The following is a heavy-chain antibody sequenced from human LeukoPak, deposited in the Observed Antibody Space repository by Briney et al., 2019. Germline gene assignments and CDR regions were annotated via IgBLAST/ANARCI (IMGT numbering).Heavy chain of an antibody. CDR2: IYRGGST. V-gene: IGHV3-66*02. J-gene: IGHJ4*02. D-gene: IGHD5-12*01. CDR3: ARGRSGGFSGYVRY. Sequence: PGGSLRLSCAASGFIVNSNYMGWVRQAPGKGLEWVSVIYRGGSTYYADSVRGRFTISRDNSKNRLYLQMNSLRIDDTAVFYCARGRSGGFSGYVRYWGLGTLVTVSS. CDR1: GFIVNSNY.